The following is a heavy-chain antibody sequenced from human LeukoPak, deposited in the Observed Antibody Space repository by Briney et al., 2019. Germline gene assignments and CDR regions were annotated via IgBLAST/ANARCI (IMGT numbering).Heavy chain of an antibody. V-gene: IGHV3-9*01. J-gene: IGHJ4*02. CDR2: ISWNSGSI. Sequence: GGSLRLSCAASGFTFDDYAMHWVRQAPGKGLEWVSGISWNSGSIGYADSVKGRFTISRGNARNSLYLQMNRLRAEDTALYYCAKATSHNYGSGNYYNFDSWGQGTLVTVSS. CDR3: AKATSHNYGSGNYYNFDS. D-gene: IGHD3-10*01. CDR1: GFTFDDYA.